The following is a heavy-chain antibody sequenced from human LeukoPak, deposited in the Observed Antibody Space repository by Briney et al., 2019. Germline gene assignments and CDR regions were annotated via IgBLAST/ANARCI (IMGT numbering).Heavy chain of an antibody. D-gene: IGHD1-1*01. CDR1: GFTFSSYA. Sequence: GGSLRLSCAASGFTFSSYAMHWVRQAPGKGLEYVSAISSNGGSTYYANSVKGRFTISRDNSKNTLYLQMGSLRAEDMAVYYCARGRYNRNDRRIDYWGQGTLVTVSS. J-gene: IGHJ4*02. CDR2: ISSNGGST. V-gene: IGHV3-64*01. CDR3: ARGRYNRNDRRIDY.